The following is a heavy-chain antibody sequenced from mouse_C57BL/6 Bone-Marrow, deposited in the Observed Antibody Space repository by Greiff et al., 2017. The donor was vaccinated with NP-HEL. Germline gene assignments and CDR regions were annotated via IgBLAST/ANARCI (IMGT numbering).Heavy chain of an antibody. CDR1: GYTFTSYW. Sequence: QVQLQQPGAELVKPGASVKLSCKASGYTFTSYWMHWVKQRPGRGLEWIGRIDPNSGGTKYNEKFKSKATLTVDKPSSTAYMQLSSLTSEDSAVYYCARSVTMITTCPYAMDYWGQGTSVTVSS. D-gene: IGHD2-4*01. V-gene: IGHV1-72*01. CDR2: IDPNSGGT. J-gene: IGHJ4*01. CDR3: ARSVTMITTCPYAMDY.